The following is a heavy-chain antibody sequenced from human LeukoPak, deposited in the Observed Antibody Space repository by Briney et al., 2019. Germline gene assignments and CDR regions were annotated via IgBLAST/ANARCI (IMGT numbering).Heavy chain of an antibody. Sequence: ASVNVSCKASGGTFSSYAISWVRQAPGQGLEWMGGIIPILGTANYAQKFQGRVTITADKSTSTAYMEVSSLRSEDTAVYYCARAPLQLRGGDDGHYYYYYIDVWGKGTTVTVSS. J-gene: IGHJ6*03. CDR2: IIPILGTA. V-gene: IGHV1-69*06. CDR3: ARAPLQLRGGDDGHYYYYYIDV. D-gene: IGHD2-21*02. CDR1: GGTFSSYA.